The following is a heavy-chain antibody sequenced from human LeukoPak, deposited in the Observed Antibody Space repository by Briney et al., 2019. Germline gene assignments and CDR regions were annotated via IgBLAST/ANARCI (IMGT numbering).Heavy chain of an antibody. CDR2: IIPIFGTA. CDR1: GGTFSSYA. D-gene: IGHD3-9*01. V-gene: IGHV1-69*13. J-gene: IGHJ4*02. Sequence: SVKVSCKASGGTFSSYAISWVRQAPGQGLEWMGGIIPIFGTANYAQKFQGRVTITADESTSTAYMELSSLRSEDTAVYYCARTRADYDILTGYFDYWGQGTLVTVSS. CDR3: ARTRADYDILTGYFDY.